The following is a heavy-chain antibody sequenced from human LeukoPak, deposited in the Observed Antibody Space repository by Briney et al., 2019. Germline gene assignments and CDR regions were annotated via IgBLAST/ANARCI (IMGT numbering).Heavy chain of an antibody. CDR2: IYHSGST. Sequence: SETLSLTCTVSGYSISTGYYWGWIRQPPGKGLEWIGSIYHSGSTYYNPSLKSRVTISVDTSNNQFSLKLSSVTAADTAVYYCASGTTVTNFAYWGQGTLVTVSS. J-gene: IGHJ4*02. D-gene: IGHD4-17*01. V-gene: IGHV4-38-2*02. CDR1: GYSISTGYY. CDR3: ASGTTVTNFAY.